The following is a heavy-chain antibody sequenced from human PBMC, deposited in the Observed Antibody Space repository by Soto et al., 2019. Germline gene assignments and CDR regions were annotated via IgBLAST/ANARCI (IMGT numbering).Heavy chain of an antibody. CDR3: ARSGSEQLVLVADYYYGMDV. D-gene: IGHD6-6*01. J-gene: IGHJ6*02. V-gene: IGHV3-33*01. CDR1: GFTFSRYG. CDR2: IWYGGSNK. Sequence: PGGSLRLSCAASGFTFSRYGMHWVRQAPGKGREWVAAIWYGGSNKDYADSAKGRFTISRDNSKNTLYLQMNSLRAEDTAVYYCARSGSEQLVLVADYYYGMDVWGQGTTVTVSS.